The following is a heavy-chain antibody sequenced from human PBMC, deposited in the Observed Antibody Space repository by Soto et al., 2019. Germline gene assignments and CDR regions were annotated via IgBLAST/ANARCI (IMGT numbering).Heavy chain of an antibody. D-gene: IGHD3-10*01. CDR1: GGSISSSSYY. CDR2: IYYSGST. CDR3: ARPVGELSVSNWFDP. Sequence: QLQLQESGPGLVKPSETLSLTCTVPGGSISSSSYYWGWIRQPPGKGLEWIGSIYYSGSTYYNPSLKSRVTISVDTSKNQFSLKLSSVTAADTAVYYCARPVGELSVSNWFDPWGQGTLVTVSS. V-gene: IGHV4-39*01. J-gene: IGHJ5*02.